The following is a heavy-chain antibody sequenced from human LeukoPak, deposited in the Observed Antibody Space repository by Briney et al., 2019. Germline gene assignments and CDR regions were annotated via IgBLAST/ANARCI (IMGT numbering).Heavy chain of an antibody. J-gene: IGHJ6*02. D-gene: IGHD3-22*01. V-gene: IGHV1-8*01. CDR1: GHTFTSYD. CDR2: MNPNSGNT. Sequence: ASVKVSRKASGHTFTSYDINWVRQATGQGLEWMGWMNPNSGNTGYAQKFQGRVTMTRNTSISTAYMELSSLRSEDTAVYYCARGEVVIGYYYGMDVWGQGTTVTVSS. CDR3: ARGEVVIGYYYGMDV.